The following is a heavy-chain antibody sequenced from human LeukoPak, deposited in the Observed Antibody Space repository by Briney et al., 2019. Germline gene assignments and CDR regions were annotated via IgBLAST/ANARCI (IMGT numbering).Heavy chain of an antibody. CDR3: ARAGHSSGYYYYMDV. CDR2: IYHTGNT. CDR1: DYSISSGYY. J-gene: IGHJ6*03. D-gene: IGHD6-19*01. Sequence: SETLSLPCAVSDYSISSGYYWGWIRQPPGKGGEGIGNIYHTGNTYYNPSLKSPVTISLDTSKKQCSLKLSSVTDADTAVYYCARAGHSSGYYYYMDVWGKGTTVTVSS. V-gene: IGHV4-38-2*01.